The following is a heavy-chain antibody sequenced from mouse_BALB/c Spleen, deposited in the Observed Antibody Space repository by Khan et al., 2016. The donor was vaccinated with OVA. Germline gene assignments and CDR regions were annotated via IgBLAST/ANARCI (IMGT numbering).Heavy chain of an antibody. CDR3: ARSDSGTVFDY. Sequence: QVRLQQSGPELVKPGASVRISCRASGYTFTHYYIHWVKQRPGQGLEWIGWIYPGYVDTHYNEQFKDKATLTADKSSSTAYMQLIKLTSEDSAVYFCARSDSGTVFDYWGQGTTLTVSS. CDR1: GYTFTHYY. CDR2: IYPGYVDT. V-gene: IGHV1S56*01. D-gene: IGHD4-1*01. J-gene: IGHJ2*01.